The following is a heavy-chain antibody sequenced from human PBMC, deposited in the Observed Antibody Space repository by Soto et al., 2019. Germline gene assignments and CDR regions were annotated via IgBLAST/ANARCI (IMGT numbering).Heavy chain of an antibody. J-gene: IGHJ4*02. CDR1: GFTFSSYG. Sequence: QVQLVESGGGVVQPGRSLRLSCAASGFTFSSYGMHWVRQAPGKGLEWVAVISYDGSNKHYADSVKGRFTISRDNSKNPLYLKMNSLRAEDTAVYYCARKRWLVRDLDYWGQGALVTVSS. D-gene: IGHD6-19*01. V-gene: IGHV3-30*03. CDR3: ARKRWLVRDLDY. CDR2: ISYDGSNK.